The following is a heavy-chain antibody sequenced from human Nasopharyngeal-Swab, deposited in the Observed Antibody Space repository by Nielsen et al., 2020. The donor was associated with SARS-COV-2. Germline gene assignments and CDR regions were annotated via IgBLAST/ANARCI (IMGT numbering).Heavy chain of an antibody. D-gene: IGHD5-18*01. CDR3: ARAGKIQLWFNSLYYFDY. CDR1: GYTFTSYD. V-gene: IGHV1-8*01. J-gene: IGHJ4*02. CDR2: MNPNSGNT. Sequence: ASVKVSCKASGYTFTSYDINWVRQATGQGLEWMGWMNPNSGNTGYAQKFQGRVTMTRNTSISTAYMELSSLRSEDTAVYYCARAGKIQLWFNSLYYFDYWGQGILVTV.